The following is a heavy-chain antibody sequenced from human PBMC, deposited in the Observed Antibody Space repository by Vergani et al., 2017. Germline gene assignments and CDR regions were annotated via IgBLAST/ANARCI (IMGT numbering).Heavy chain of an antibody. CDR1: GFTFSSYA. J-gene: IGHJ6*03. Sequence: QVQLVESGGGVVQPGRSLRLSCAASGFTFSSYAMHWVRQAPGKGLEWVAVISYDGSNKYYADSVKGRFTISRDNSKNTLYLQMNSLRAEDTAVYYCARDFYXFWSGYYSGYYYYDYMDVWGKGTTVTVSS. D-gene: IGHD3-3*01. CDR3: ARDFYXFWSGYYSGYYYYDYMDV. CDR2: ISYDGSNK. V-gene: IGHV3-30*04.